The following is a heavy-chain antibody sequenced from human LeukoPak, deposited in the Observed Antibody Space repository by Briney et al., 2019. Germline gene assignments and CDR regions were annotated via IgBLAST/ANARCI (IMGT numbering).Heavy chain of an antibody. CDR2: IIPIFGTA. CDR1: GGTFSSYA. V-gene: IGHV1-69*13. D-gene: IGHD6-13*01. J-gene: IGHJ4*02. Sequence: SVKVSCKASGGTFSSYAISWVRQAPGQGLEWMGGIIPIFGTANYAQKFQGRVTITADESTSTAYMELSSLRSEDTAVYYCARDVRMAMAAAGHGSFDYWGQGTLVTVSS. CDR3: ARDVRMAMAAAGHGSFDY.